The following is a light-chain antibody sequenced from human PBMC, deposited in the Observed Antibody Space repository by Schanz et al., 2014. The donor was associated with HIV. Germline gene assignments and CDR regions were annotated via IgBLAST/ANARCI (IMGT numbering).Light chain of an antibody. J-gene: IGLJ3*02. CDR2: HND. V-gene: IGLV1-44*01. CDR1: SSNIGTNV. CDR3: QSYDISLSVWV. Sequence: QSVLTQPPSASGAPGQTVTISCSGGSSNIGTNVVNWYQQLPGTAPKLLIYHNDQRPSGVPDRFSGSKSGTSASLAITGLQAEDEADYYCQSYDISLSVWVFGGGTKVTVL.